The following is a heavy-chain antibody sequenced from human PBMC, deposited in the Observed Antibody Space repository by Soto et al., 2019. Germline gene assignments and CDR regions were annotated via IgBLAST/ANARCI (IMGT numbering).Heavy chain of an antibody. CDR3: TTDPEVLAHYYGSGSYYIRWRPDYYGMDV. V-gene: IGHV3-21*04. CDR1: GFTFSNYN. J-gene: IGHJ6*02. D-gene: IGHD3-10*01. CDR2: ISSSSMFI. Sequence: GGSLRLSCAASGFTFSNYNMNWVRQAPGKGLEWVSSISSSSMFIYYADSLKGRFTISRDDAKNTLYLQMTSLRTEDTAVYYCTTDPEVLAHYYGSGSYYIRWRPDYYGMDVWGQGTTVTVSS.